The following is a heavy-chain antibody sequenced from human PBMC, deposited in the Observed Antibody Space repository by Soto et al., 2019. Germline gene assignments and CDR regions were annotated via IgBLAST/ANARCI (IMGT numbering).Heavy chain of an antibody. J-gene: IGHJ4*02. D-gene: IGHD1-26*01. CDR1: GVPFSSYA. V-gene: IGHV3-30-3*01. Sequence: GDSLRLSYAASGVPFSSYAMHWVRQAPGKGLEWVAVISYDGSNKYYADSVKGRFTISRDNSKNTLYLQMNSLRAEDTAVYYCARDGLFSFIVGAVYYLYYCGQGSTVT. CDR2: ISYDGSNK. CDR3: ARDGLFSFIVGAVYYLYY.